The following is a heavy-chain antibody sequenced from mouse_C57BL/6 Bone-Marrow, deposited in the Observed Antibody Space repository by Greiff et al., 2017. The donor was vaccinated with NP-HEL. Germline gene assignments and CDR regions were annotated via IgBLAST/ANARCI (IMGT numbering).Heavy chain of an antibody. V-gene: IGHV1-64*01. CDR1: GYTFTSYW. Sequence: VQLQQPGAELVKPGASVKLSCKASGYTFTSYWMHWVKQRPGQGLEWIGMIHPNSGSTNYNEKFKSKATLTVDKSSSTAYMQLSSLTSEDSAVYYCARLPSYYYAMDYWGQGTSVTVSS. CDR3: ARLPSYYYAMDY. J-gene: IGHJ4*01. CDR2: IHPNSGST.